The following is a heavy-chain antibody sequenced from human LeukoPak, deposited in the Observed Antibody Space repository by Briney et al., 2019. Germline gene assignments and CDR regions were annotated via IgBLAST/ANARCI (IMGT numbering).Heavy chain of an antibody. Sequence: GGSLRLSCAASGFTFSYYSMNWVRQAPGKGLEWVSYISDSSDTMYYADPVKGRFTISRDNAKNSLYLQMNSLRAEDTAVYYCARGGREYYYDSSGNGVYYYYMDVWGKGTTVTISS. CDR3: ARGGREYYYDSSGNGVYYYYMDV. J-gene: IGHJ6*03. CDR2: ISDSSDTM. V-gene: IGHV3-48*04. CDR1: GFTFSYYS. D-gene: IGHD3-22*01.